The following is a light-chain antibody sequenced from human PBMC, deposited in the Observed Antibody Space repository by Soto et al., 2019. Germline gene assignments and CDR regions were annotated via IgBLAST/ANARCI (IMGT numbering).Light chain of an antibody. CDR3: QSYDSSLSGGV. Sequence: QAVVTQPPSVSGAPGQRVTISCTGNSANIGAGFDVHWYQQVPGTAPKVIIYANTHRPSGVPDRFSGSKSGTSASLAITGLQAEDEADYYCQSYDSSLSGGVFGGGTQLTVL. V-gene: IGLV1-40*01. J-gene: IGLJ3*02. CDR1: SANIGAGFD. CDR2: ANT.